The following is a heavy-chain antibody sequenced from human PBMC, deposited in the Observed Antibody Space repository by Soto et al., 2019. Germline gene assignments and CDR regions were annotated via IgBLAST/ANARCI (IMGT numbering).Heavy chain of an antibody. CDR3: ATTTQKTTVTNRRTYAFDI. CDR1: GYTLTELS. V-gene: IGHV1-24*01. D-gene: IGHD4-4*01. Sequence: ASVKVSCKVSGYTLTELSMHWVRQAPGKGLEWMGGFDPEDGETIYAQKFQGRVTMTEDTSTDTAYMELSSLRSEDTAVYYCATTTQKTTVTNRRTYAFDIWGQGTMVTVSS. J-gene: IGHJ3*02. CDR2: FDPEDGET.